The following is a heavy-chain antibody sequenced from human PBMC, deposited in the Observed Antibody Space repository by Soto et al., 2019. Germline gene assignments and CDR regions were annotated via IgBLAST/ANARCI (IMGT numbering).Heavy chain of an antibody. Sequence: GGSLKLSCGTSGFIFSSHWMTWVRQAPGKGLEWVADIKPDGSDKHYVDSVKGRFTISRDNAEHSLYLQMSSLRAEDTAVYYCARLYGSVSTFDYWGQGTLVTVSS. CDR1: GFIFSSHW. CDR2: IKPDGSDK. V-gene: IGHV3-7*01. CDR3: ARLYGSVSTFDY. J-gene: IGHJ4*02. D-gene: IGHD6-25*01.